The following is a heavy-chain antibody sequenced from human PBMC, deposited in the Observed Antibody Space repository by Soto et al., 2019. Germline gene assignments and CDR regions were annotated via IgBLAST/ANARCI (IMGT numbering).Heavy chain of an antibody. D-gene: IGHD6-19*01. CDR1: GFTFSAFY. CDR3: ARDRGAVTGQFFDY. J-gene: IGHJ4*02. CDR2: ISSSGTSA. Sequence: GGSLRLSCAASGFTFSAFYMSWIRQAPGKGLEYISYISSSGTSANYADSVKGRFTISRDNAKNSLYLQMNSLRAEDTAVYYCARDRGAVTGQFFDYWGQGALVTVSS. V-gene: IGHV3-11*05.